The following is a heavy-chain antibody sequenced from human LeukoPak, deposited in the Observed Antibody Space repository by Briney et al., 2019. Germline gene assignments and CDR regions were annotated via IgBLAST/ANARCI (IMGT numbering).Heavy chain of an antibody. D-gene: IGHD3-22*01. CDR3: ARRVYDSSGYVLYYFDY. CDR1: GGSFSGYY. CDR2: INHSGST. V-gene: IGHV4-34*01. J-gene: IGHJ4*02. Sequence: PSETLSLTCAVYGGSFSGYYWSWIRQPPGKGLEWIGEINHSGSTNYNPSLKSRVTISVDTSKNQFSLKLSSVTAADTAVYYCARRVYDSSGYVLYYFDYWGQGTLVTVSS.